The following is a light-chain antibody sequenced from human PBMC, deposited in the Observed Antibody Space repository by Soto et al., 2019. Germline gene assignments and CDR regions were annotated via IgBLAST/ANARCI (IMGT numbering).Light chain of an antibody. CDR3: QQYGSSPTIT. CDR2: GAS. V-gene: IGKV3-20*01. Sequence: EIGLAQAPSTLSLSPGDIATLSCRASQSVSRSYLAWYQQKPGQAPRLLIYGASSRATGIPDRFSGSGSGTDFILTISRLEPDDFSVYYCQQYGSSPTITFGQGTRLEIK. J-gene: IGKJ5*01. CDR1: QSVSRSY.